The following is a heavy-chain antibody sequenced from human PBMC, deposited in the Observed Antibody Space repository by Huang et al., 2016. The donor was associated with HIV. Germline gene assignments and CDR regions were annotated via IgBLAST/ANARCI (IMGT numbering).Heavy chain of an antibody. CDR2: IYYSGST. D-gene: IGHD3-9*01. CDR1: GDSISSHY. J-gene: IGHJ5*02. Sequence: QVQLQESGPGLVKPSETLSLTCTVSGDSISSHYWSWFRQPPGKGLEWIGSIYYSGSTNYSPSLNSRVTTSADTSRNRFSLKLRSVTAADTAVYYCARARYFGPPTTINWFDPWGQGTLVTVSS. V-gene: IGHV4-59*11. CDR3: ARARYFGPPTTINWFDP.